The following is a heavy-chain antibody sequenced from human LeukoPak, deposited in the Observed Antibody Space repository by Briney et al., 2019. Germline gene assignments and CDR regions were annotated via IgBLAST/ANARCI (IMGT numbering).Heavy chain of an antibody. CDR2: ISSSSSYI. J-gene: IGHJ6*02. V-gene: IGHV3-21*01. CDR3: ARDRFLEWLLSTYYYYGMDV. CDR1: GFTFSSYS. Sequence: IPGGSLRLSRAASGFTFSSYSMNWVRQAPGKGLEWVSSISSSSSYIYYADSVKGRFTISRDNAKNSLYLQMNSLRAEDTAVYYCARDRFLEWLLSTYYYYGMDVWGQGTTVTVSS. D-gene: IGHD3-3*01.